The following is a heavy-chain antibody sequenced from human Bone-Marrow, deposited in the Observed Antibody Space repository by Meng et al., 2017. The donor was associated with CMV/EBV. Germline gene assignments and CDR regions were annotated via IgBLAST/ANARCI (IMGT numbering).Heavy chain of an antibody. D-gene: IGHD6-25*01. J-gene: IGHJ3*02. CDR1: GFTFSSYA. Sequence: GGSLRLSCAASGFTFSSYAMSWVRQAPGKGVEWVSAISGSGGRTYYADSVKGRFTISTDNSKNTLDLQMKSRRAEETAVYYCAREAASRAFDIWGQGTMVTVSS. V-gene: IGHV3-23*01. CDR3: AREAASRAFDI. CDR2: ISGSGGRT.